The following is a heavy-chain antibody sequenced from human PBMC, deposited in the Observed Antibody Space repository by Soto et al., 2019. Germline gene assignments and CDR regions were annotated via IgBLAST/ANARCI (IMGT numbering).Heavy chain of an antibody. CDR2: ISDXNGNK. CDR1: GTTFTSYG. D-gene: IGHD1-26*01. CDR3: ASVTEHGASYAFDI. Sequence: GXSVKVSCKASGTTFTSYGISWVRQAPGQGLEWIGWISDXNGNKXYTQKLQGRVXXTTNTYTXXDYMELRSMRSDDTAVYYCASVTEHGASYAFDIWGQGTMVTVSS. V-gene: IGHV1-18*01. J-gene: IGHJ3*02.